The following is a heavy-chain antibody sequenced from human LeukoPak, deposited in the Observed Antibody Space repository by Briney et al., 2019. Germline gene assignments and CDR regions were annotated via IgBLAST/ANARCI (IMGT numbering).Heavy chain of an antibody. CDR1: GFTFSNYA. Sequence: PGGSLRLSCAASGFTFSNYAMSWVRQAPGQGLQWVSAISGSGGVTSYADSARGRFTISRDIYKNTVYLQMNSLRADDTAVYYCAKGPAVHDAFDLWGQGTMVTVSS. CDR3: AKGPAVHDAFDL. J-gene: IGHJ3*01. CDR2: ISGSGGVT. V-gene: IGHV3-23*01.